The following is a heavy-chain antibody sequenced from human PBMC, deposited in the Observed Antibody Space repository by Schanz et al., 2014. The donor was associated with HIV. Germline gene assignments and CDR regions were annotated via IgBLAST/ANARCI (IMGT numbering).Heavy chain of an antibody. J-gene: IGHJ6*02. CDR1: GGTFSSHA. Sequence: QVQLVQSGAEVKKPGSSVKVSCKASGGTFSSHAISWVRQAPGQGLEWMGGMIPIFGTATYARKFQGRVTITADESTSTAYMEVSSVRSPLSAVYYCGTPEKGLPLLLQWITGRWTAYSSYALSVWGPGTPLPVSS. CDR3: GTPEKGLPLLLQWITGRWTAYSSYALSV. D-gene: IGHD3-9*01. CDR2: MIPIFGTA. V-gene: IGHV1-69*01.